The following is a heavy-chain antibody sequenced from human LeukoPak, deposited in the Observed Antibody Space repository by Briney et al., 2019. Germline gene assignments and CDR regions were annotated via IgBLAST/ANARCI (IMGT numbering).Heavy chain of an antibody. CDR2: VDPEDGET. J-gene: IGHJ4*02. Sequence: ASVKISCKVSGYTFTGYYMHWVQQAPGKGLEWMGLVDPEDGETIYAEKFQGRVTITADTSTDTAYMELSSLRSEDTAVYYCATDLVVVVPAAVDYWGQGTLVTVSS. CDR3: ATDLVVVVPAAVDY. D-gene: IGHD2-2*01. V-gene: IGHV1-69-2*01. CDR1: GYTFTGYY.